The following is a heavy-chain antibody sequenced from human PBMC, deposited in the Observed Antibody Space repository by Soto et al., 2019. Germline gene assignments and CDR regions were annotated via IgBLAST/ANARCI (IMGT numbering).Heavy chain of an antibody. D-gene: IGHD6-19*01. J-gene: IGHJ4*01. V-gene: IGHV3-23*01. Sequence: DVQLLESGGGLVQPEGSLRLSCAASGFTFSSYAMGWVRQGPGKGLEWVAVVSIGGSTHYADSVRGRFTISRDNSKNALSLQRNSLTAEDPAVYFCAKSSGAGGHVDYWGHGALVIGSS. CDR3: AKSSGAGGHVDY. CDR1: GFTFSSYA. CDR2: VSIGGST.